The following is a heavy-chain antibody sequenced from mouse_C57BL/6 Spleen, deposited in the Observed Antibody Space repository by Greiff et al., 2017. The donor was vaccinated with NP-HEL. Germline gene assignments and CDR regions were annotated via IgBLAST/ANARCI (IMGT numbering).Heavy chain of an antibody. Sequence: QVQLQQSGAELVKPGASVKLSCKASGYTFTSYWMQWVKQRPGQGLEWIGEIDPSDSYTNYNQKFKGKATLTVDTSSSTAYMQLSSLPSEDSAVYYCARSTYYSNYRYAMDYWGQGTSVTVSS. CDR1: GYTFTSYW. CDR2: IDPSDSYT. V-gene: IGHV1-50*01. J-gene: IGHJ4*01. D-gene: IGHD2-5*01. CDR3: ARSTYYSNYRYAMDY.